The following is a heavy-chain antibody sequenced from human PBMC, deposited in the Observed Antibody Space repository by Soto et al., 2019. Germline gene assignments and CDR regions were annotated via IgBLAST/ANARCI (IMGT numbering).Heavy chain of an antibody. CDR2: IYPFDSDT. CDR3: ARLSTSHSKDLSYSYFAIDV. V-gene: IGHV5-51*01. Sequence: PGESLKISCKGSEYTFTHYWIGWVRQVPGKGLEWMGNIYPFDSDTRYSPPFQGQVTISADKSINTAYLQWSSLRASDTAIYYCARLSTSHSKDLSYSYFAIDVWGLGTTVTVSS. D-gene: IGHD2-15*01. CDR1: EYTFTHYW. J-gene: IGHJ6*01.